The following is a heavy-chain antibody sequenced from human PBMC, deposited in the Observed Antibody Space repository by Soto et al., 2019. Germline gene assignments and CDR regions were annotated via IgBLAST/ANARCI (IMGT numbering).Heavy chain of an antibody. J-gene: IGHJ4*02. D-gene: IGHD3-9*01. Sequence: QITLKESGPTLVKPTQTLTLTCTFSGFSLSTTGVGVGWLRQPPGKALEWLAVIYCDDAKQYSPSQKNRLTITKDTSKTQVVLSMTNMDPMDTGTYYCARKGPEDWPLDYWGQGTLVTVSS. CDR1: GFSLSTTGVG. CDR3: ARKGPEDWPLDY. V-gene: IGHV2-5*02. CDR2: IYCDDAK.